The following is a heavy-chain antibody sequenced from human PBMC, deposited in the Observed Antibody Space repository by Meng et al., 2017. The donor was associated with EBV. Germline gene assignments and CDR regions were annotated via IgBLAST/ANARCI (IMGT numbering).Heavy chain of an antibody. CDR3: ARERTGYYAEY. Sequence: QVQLVEAGGGVVQPGRSLRLSCAASGFTFSGYAMHWVRQAPGKGLDWVAFISYDGSNEWYAGSVKGRFIISRDNSKNTLSLQMNSLRPEDTAIYYCARERTGYYAEYWGQGTLVTVSS. J-gene: IGHJ4*02. V-gene: IGHV3-30-3*01. CDR2: ISYDGSNE. CDR1: GFTFSGYA. D-gene: IGHD3/OR15-3a*01.